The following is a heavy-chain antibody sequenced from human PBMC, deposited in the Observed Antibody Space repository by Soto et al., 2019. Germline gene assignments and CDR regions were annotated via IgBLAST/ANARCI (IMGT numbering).Heavy chain of an antibody. J-gene: IGHJ4*02. Sequence: PSETLSLTCTVSGGSLSNYNWNWVRQSAGKGLEWIGRIYSNGNTYYNPYLKSRVSISVDTSKNQFSLKLSSVTAADTAVYYCARKPMVRGIIGYFDSWGQGTLVTVSS. CDR2: IYSNGNT. V-gene: IGHV4-59*05. CDR3: ARKPMVRGIIGYFDS. D-gene: IGHD3-10*01. CDR1: GGSLSNYN.